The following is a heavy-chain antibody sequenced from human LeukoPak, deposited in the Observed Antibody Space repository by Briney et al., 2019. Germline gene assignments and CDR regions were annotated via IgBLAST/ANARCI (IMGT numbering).Heavy chain of an antibody. V-gene: IGHV3-49*03. CDR2: IRSKAYGGTT. CDR3: IRLRDSSGWYAGFDP. Sequence: GGSLRLSCTASGFTFGDYAMSWFRQAPGKGLEWVGFIRSKAYGGTTEYAASVKGRFTISRDDSKSIAYLQMNSLKTEDTAVYYCIRLRDSSGWYAGFDPWGQGTLVSVSS. CDR1: GFTFGDYA. D-gene: IGHD6-19*01. J-gene: IGHJ5*02.